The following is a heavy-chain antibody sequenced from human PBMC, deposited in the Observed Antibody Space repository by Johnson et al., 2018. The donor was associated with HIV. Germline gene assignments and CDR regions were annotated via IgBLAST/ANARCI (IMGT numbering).Heavy chain of an antibody. CDR3: ASEYIGAAVDAAFDI. CDR1: GFTFSSYG. CDR2: ISYDGSNK. V-gene: IGHV3-30*19. J-gene: IGHJ3*02. Sequence: VQVVESGGGLVQPGGSLRLSCAASGFTFSSYGMHWVRQAPGKGLEWVAVISYDGSNKYYADSVKGRFTISRDNSKNSLYLQMNSLRAEETAVYYCASEYIGAAVDAAFDIWGQGTMVTVSS. D-gene: IGHD6-13*01.